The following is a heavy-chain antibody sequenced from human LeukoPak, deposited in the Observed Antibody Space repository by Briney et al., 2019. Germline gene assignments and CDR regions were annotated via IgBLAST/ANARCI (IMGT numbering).Heavy chain of an antibody. D-gene: IGHD3-10*01. V-gene: IGHV4-59*01. CDR3: ARVVGITRIDH. Sequence: SETLSLTCSVSGGSLSPYYWTWIRQTPEKGLEWVGYIYYSGSTRNTNYNPSLKSRVTISLDTSKKQFSLKLTSMTAADSAVYYCARVVGITRIDHWGQGTLVTASS. J-gene: IGHJ4*02. CDR1: GGSLSPYY. CDR2: IYYSGSTRNT.